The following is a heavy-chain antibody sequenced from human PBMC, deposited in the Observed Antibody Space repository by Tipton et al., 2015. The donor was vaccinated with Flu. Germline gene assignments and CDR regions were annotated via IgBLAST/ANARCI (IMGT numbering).Heavy chain of an antibody. D-gene: IGHD6-13*01. J-gene: IGHJ4*02. CDR2: ISTDGSTP. V-gene: IGHV3-74*01. Sequence: SLRLSCAASGFTFSGYWMHWVRQAPGKGLVWVSRISTDGSTPYYADSVKGRFTISRDNAKNTLYLQMNSLRAEDTAVYYCAGAAGYPDYWGQGTLVTVSS. CDR1: GFTFSGYW. CDR3: AGAAGYPDY.